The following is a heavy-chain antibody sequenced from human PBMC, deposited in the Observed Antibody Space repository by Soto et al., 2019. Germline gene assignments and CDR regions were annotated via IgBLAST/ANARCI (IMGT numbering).Heavy chain of an antibody. V-gene: IGHV1-69*02. CDR2: IIPILGIA. Sequence: QVQLVQSGAEVKKPGSSVKVSCKASGGTFSSYTISWVRQAPGQGLEWMGRIIPILGIANYAQKFQGRVTITADKSTSTAYMELSSLRSEDTAVYYCARVSPSLRGFGYWGQGTLVTVSS. CDR1: GGTFSSYT. CDR3: ARVSPSLRGFGY. J-gene: IGHJ4*02.